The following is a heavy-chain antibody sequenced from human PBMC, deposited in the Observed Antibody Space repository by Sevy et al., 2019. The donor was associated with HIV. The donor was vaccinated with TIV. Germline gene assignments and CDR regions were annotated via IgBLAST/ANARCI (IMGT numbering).Heavy chain of an antibody. CDR3: ARPLGSGDWLLHHPDAFDI. CDR2: ISYDGSNK. J-gene: IGHJ3*02. V-gene: IGHV3-30-3*01. D-gene: IGHD3-9*01. Sequence: GGSLRLSCAASAFTFSSYAMHWVRQAPGKGLEWVAVISYDGSNKYYADSVKGRFTISRDNSKNTLYLQMNSLRAEDTAVYYCARPLGSGDWLLHHPDAFDIWGQGTMVTVSS. CDR1: AFTFSSYA.